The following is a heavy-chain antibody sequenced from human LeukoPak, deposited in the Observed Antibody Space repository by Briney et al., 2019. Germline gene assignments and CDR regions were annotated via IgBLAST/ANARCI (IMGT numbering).Heavy chain of an antibody. CDR1: GYTFIDYC. V-gene: IGHV1-46*01. J-gene: IGHJ4*02. CDR3: ARRYYDNSGHSYGYYFDY. CDR2: INPRGGST. D-gene: IGHD3-22*01. Sequence: ASVKVSCKASGYTFIDYCMHWVRQAPGQGLEWMGIINPRGGSTIYAQDFQGRVTLTRDTSTSTVYMELSSLRSEDTAVYYCARRYYDNSGHSYGYYFDYWGQGTLVTVSS.